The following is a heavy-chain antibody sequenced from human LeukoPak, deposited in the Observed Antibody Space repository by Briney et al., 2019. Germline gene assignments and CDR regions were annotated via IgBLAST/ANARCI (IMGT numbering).Heavy chain of an antibody. V-gene: IGHV3-30*02. Sequence: GGSLRLSCAASGFIFSSYGMHWVRQAPGKGLEWVSFIQYDGARKYYVDSVRDRFAISRDNTKNTLYLQMNSLRAEDAAVYYCASRGSSGRRDFDYWGQGTLVTVSS. CDR1: GFIFSSYG. J-gene: IGHJ4*02. CDR2: IQYDGARK. CDR3: ASRGSSGRRDFDY. D-gene: IGHD3-10*01.